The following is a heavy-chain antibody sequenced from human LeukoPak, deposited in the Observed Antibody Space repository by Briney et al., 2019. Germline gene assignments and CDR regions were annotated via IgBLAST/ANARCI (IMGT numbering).Heavy chain of an antibody. CDR2: ISWNSGSI. CDR1: GFTFDDYA. V-gene: IGHV3-9*01. D-gene: IGHD3-22*01. CDR3: ARIYYYDSSGYPAFDL. Sequence: GRSLRLSCAASGFTFDDYAMHWVRQAPGKGLEWVSGISWNSGSIGYADSVKGRFTISRDNAKNSLYLQMNSLRAEDTAVYYCARIYYYDSSGYPAFDLWGRGTLVTVSS. J-gene: IGHJ2*01.